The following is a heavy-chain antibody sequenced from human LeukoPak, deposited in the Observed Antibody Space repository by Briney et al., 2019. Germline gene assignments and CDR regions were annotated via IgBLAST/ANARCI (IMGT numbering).Heavy chain of an antibody. D-gene: IGHD6-6*01. J-gene: IGHJ5*02. CDR1: GGYITSSGYY. CDR3: ARGWLVGASSSSFDP. CDR2: IYYSGST. V-gene: IGHV4-39*01. Sequence: SETLSLTCTVSGGYITSSGYYWDWIRQPPGRGLEWIGSIYYSGSTYYNSSLKSRVTISVDTSKNQFSLKLSSVTAADTAVYYCARGWLVGASSSSFDPWGQGTLVTVSS.